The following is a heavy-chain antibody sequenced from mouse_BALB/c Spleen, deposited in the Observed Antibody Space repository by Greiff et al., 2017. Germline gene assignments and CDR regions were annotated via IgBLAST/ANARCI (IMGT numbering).Heavy chain of an antibody. V-gene: IGHV1-9*01. Sequence: QVQLKESGAELMKPGASVKISCKATGYTFSSYWIEWVKQRPGHGLEWIGEILPGSGSTNYNEKFKGKATFTADTSSNTAYMQLSSLTSEDSAVYYCARVGIHYYGYAYWGQGTLVTVSA. D-gene: IGHD1-2*01. J-gene: IGHJ3*01. CDR2: ILPGSGST. CDR1: GYTFSSYW. CDR3: ARVGIHYYGYAY.